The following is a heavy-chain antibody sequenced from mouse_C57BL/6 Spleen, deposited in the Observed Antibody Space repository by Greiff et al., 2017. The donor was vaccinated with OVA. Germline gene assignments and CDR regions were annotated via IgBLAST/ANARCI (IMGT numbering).Heavy chain of an antibody. CDR2: ISSGSSTI. J-gene: IGHJ3*01. D-gene: IGHD1-1*01. V-gene: IGHV5-17*01. CDR3: ARDYGSSYFAY. Sequence: EVQLQESGGGLVKPGGSLKLSCAASGFTFSDYGMHWVRQAPEKGLEWVAYISSGSSTIYYADTVKGRFTISRDNAKNTLFLQMTSLRSVDTAMYYCARDYGSSYFAYWGQGTLVTVSA. CDR1: GFTFSDYG.